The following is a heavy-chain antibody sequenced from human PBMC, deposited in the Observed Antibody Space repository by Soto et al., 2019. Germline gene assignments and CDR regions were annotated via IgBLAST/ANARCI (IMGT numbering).Heavy chain of an antibody. J-gene: IGHJ4*02. CDR2: TYYRSKWYN. CDR3: ARAGFVLVPAAEDPFDY. V-gene: IGHV6-1*01. CDR1: GYSVSSTSAA. Sequence: SQTLSLTRAISGYSVSSTSAAWNWIRQSPSRGLEWLGRTYYRSKWYNDYAVSVKSRITFNPDTSKNQFSLQLNSVTPEDTAVYYCARAGFVLVPAAEDPFDYWGQGTLVTVSS. D-gene: IGHD2-2*01.